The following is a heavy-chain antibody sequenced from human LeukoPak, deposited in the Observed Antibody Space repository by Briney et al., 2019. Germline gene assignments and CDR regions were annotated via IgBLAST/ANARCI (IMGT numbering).Heavy chain of an antibody. Sequence: TGGSLRLSCAASGFTFSSYWMHWVRQAPGKGLVWVSRINSDGSSTSYADSVKGRFTISRDNGKNTLYLQMNSLRAEDTAVYYCARVTSSGFYDAFDIWGQGTMVTVSS. CDR2: INSDGSST. V-gene: IGHV3-74*01. D-gene: IGHD6-19*01. CDR3: ARVTSSGFYDAFDI. J-gene: IGHJ3*02. CDR1: GFTFSSYW.